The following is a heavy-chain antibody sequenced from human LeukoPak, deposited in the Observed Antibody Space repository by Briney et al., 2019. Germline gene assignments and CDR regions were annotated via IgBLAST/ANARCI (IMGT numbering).Heavy chain of an antibody. D-gene: IGHD6-13*01. J-gene: IGHJ4*02. V-gene: IGHV1-18*01. Sequence: ASEKVSCKGSGYTFRSHGIYWVRQAPGQEIEWMGWISPYNDETNYARMFRDRVIMTTETSTTTAYMELRGLTSDDTAVYFCAREADTNSWYRPAFRLLDVWGQGTLVTVSS. CDR3: AREADTNSWYRPAFRLLDV. CDR1: GYTFRSHG. CDR2: ISPYNDET.